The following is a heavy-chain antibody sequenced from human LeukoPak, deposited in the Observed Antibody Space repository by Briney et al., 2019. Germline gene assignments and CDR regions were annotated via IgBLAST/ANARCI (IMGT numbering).Heavy chain of an antibody. Sequence: ASVKVSCKASGYIFSSYDINWVRQATGQGLEWMGWMNPNSGNTGYAQKFQGRVTMTRNTSISTAYMELSSLRSEDTAVYYCARKVAQQLVLDYYYYYGMDVWGQGTTVTVSS. CDR2: MNPNSGNT. CDR3: ARKVAQQLVLDYYYYYGMDV. CDR1: GYIFSSYD. V-gene: IGHV1-8*02. J-gene: IGHJ6*02. D-gene: IGHD6-13*01.